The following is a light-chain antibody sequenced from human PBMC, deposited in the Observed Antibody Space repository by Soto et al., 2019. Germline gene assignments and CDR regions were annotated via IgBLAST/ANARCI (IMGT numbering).Light chain of an antibody. CDR3: QQRTQWPWT. J-gene: IGKJ1*01. CDR1: QSVGGY. V-gene: IGKV3-11*01. CDR2: DAS. Sequence: EVVLTQSPATLSLSPGESVTLSCRASQSVGGYLGWYQQKPGQAPRLLIYDASNRATGIPARFSGSGSGTDFTLTISSLEAEDFAVYFCQQRTQWPWTFGQGTTVEIK.